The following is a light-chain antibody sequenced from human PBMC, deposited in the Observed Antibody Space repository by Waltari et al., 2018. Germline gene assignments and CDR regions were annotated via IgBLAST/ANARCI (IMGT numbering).Light chain of an antibody. V-gene: IGKV1-5*03. Sequence: DIQMTQSPSTLSASVGDRVTITCRASQSISSWLAWYKQKPGKDPKLMIYKASSLESGVPSRFSGSGSGTEFTLTISSLQPDDFATYYCQQYNSYSWTFGQGTKVEIK. CDR2: KAS. J-gene: IGKJ1*01. CDR3: QQYNSYSWT. CDR1: QSISSW.